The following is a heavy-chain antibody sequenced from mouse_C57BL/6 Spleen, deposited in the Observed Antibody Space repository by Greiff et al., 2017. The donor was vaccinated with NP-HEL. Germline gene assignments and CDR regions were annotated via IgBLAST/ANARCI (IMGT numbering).Heavy chain of an antibody. D-gene: IGHD3-1*01. CDR3: ARHGHSWFAY. Sequence: VQLKESGPGLVKPSQSLSLTCSVTGYSITSGYYWNWIRQFPGNKLEWMGYISYDGSNNYNPSLKNRISITRDTSKNQFFLKLNSVTTEDTATYYCARHGHSWFAYWGQGTLVTVSA. V-gene: IGHV3-6*01. CDR1: GYSITSGYY. CDR2: ISYDGSN. J-gene: IGHJ3*01.